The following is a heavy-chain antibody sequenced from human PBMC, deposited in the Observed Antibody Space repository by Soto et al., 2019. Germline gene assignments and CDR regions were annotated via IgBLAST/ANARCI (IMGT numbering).Heavy chain of an antibody. CDR3: ARRARPDFYSMDV. J-gene: IGHJ6*03. V-gene: IGHV3-64*01. CDR1: EFTLSRYA. Sequence: EVQLAESGGGLAQPGGSLRLSCADSEFTLSRYAMDWVRQAPGKGLEYVSGISSNGVGTYYANSVQGRFTISRDNSKNTVYLQMGSLRPEDMSVYYCARRARPDFYSMDVWGKGTTVTVSS. CDR2: ISSNGVGT.